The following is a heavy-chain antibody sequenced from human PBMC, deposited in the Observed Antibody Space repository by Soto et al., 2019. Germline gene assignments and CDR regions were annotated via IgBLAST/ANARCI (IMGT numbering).Heavy chain of an antibody. CDR1: GYTFTSYD. D-gene: IGHD6-6*01. V-gene: IGHV1-8*01. CDR2: MNPNSGNT. J-gene: IGHJ4*02. CDR3: ARGRARRSQYYFDY. Sequence: ASVKVSCKASGYTFTSYDINWVRQATGQGLEWMGWMNPNSGNTGYAQKFQGRVTMTRNTSISTAYMELSSLRSEDTAVYYCARGRARRSQYYFDYWGQGTLVTVSS.